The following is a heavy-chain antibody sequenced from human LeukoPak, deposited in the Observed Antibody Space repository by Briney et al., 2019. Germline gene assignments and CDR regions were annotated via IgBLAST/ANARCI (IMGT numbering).Heavy chain of an antibody. D-gene: IGHD3-22*01. CDR2: IKQDGSEK. Sequence: GGSLRLSCAASGFTFSSYWMSWVHQAPGKGLERVANIKQDGSEKYYVDSVKGRFTISRDNAKNSLYLQMNSLRAEDTAVYYCARDMYYYDSSGSNDYWGQGTLVTVSS. CDR3: ARDMYYYDSSGSNDY. V-gene: IGHV3-7*01. CDR1: GFTFSSYW. J-gene: IGHJ4*02.